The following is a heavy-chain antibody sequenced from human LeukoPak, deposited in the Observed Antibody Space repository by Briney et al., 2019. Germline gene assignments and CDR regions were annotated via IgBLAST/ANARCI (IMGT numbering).Heavy chain of an antibody. V-gene: IGHV1-58*02. J-gene: IGHJ3*02. CDR3: AAGTPNIVARDAFDI. D-gene: IGHD5-12*01. Sequence: TSVKVSCKASGFTFTSSAMQWVRQARGQRLEWIGWIVVGSGNTNYAQKFQERVTITRDMSTSTAYMELSSLRSEDTAVYYCAAGTPNIVARDAFDIWGQGTMVTVPS. CDR2: IVVGSGNT. CDR1: GFTFTSSA.